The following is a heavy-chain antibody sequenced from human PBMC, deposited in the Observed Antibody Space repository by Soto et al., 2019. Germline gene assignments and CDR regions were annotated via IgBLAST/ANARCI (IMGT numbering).Heavy chain of an antibody. CDR1: GFTFSSYA. CDR3: AKAPSGLVDWFDP. J-gene: IGHJ5*02. V-gene: IGHV3-23*01. Sequence: PGGSLRLSCAASGFTFSSYAMSWVRQAPGKGLEWVSAISDSGGSTYYANSVKGRFTISRDNLKNTLYLQMNSLRADDTAAYYYAKAPSGLVDWFDPWGQGTLVTVSS. CDR2: ISDSGGST. D-gene: IGHD3-10*01.